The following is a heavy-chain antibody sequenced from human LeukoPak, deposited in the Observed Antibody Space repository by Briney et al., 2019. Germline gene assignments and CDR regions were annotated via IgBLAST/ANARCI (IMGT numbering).Heavy chain of an antibody. CDR3: AKQEGALIENWCFDH. CDR1: GFTLGDFA. V-gene: IGHV3-23*01. J-gene: IGHJ4*02. D-gene: IGHD1-26*01. CDR2: IEKNAGGA. Sequence: PGGSLRLSCAASGFTLGDFAMRWVRLAPGKGLEWVSSIEKNAGGAYYADSVKGRFTVSRDNSKNTLYLQMSSLRVEDTALYYCAKQEGALIENWCFDHWGLGTLVTVSS.